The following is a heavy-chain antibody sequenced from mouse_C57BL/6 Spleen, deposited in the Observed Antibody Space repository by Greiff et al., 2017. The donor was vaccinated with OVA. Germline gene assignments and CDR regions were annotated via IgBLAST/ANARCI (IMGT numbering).Heavy chain of an antibody. V-gene: IGHV5-9-1*02. CDR3: TRIDDGSFAY. CDR2: ISSGGDYI. Sequence: EVQRVKSGEGLVKPGGSLKLSCAASGFTFSSYAMSWVRQTPEKRLEWVAYISSGGDYIYYADTVKGRFTISRDNARNTLYLQMRRLKAEDTAMYYCTRIDDGSFAYWGQGTLVTVSA. D-gene: IGHD2-3*01. CDR1: GFTFSSYA. J-gene: IGHJ3*01.